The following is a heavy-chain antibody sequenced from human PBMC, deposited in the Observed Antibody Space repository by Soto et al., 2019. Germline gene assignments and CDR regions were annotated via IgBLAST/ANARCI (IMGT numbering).Heavy chain of an antibody. Sequence: SSETLSLTCSVSGVSISGYYWGWIRQAAGKGLEWIGRIYSGGSTNYSPSLKSRVTMSVDASRNQFSLNLTSVTAADTAVYFCARDIRSRALDAFDIWGHGTMVTVSS. CDR1: GVSISGYY. V-gene: IGHV4-4*07. D-gene: IGHD2-21*01. CDR3: ARDIRSRALDAFDI. J-gene: IGHJ3*02. CDR2: IYSGGST.